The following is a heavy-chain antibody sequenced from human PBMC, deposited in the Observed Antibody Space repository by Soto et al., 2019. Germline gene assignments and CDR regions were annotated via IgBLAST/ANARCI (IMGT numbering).Heavy chain of an antibody. Sequence: QVQLVESGGGVVQPGRSLRLSCAASGFTFSSYGMHWVRQAPGKGLEWVVVISYDGSNKYYADSVKGRFTISRDNSKNTLYLQMNSLRAEDTAVYYCAKDRGVALDYWGQGTLVTVSS. CDR2: ISYDGSNK. CDR3: AKDRGVALDY. J-gene: IGHJ4*02. CDR1: GFTFSSYG. D-gene: IGHD2-15*01. V-gene: IGHV3-30*18.